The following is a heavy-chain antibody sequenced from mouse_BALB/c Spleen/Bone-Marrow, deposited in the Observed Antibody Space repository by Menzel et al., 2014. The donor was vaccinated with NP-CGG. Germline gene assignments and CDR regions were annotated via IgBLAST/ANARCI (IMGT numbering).Heavy chain of an antibody. Sequence: QVQLQQSAAELARPGASVKMSCKASGYTFTSYTMQWVKQRPGQGLEWIGYIGPSNTYTDYNQKFRDKTTLTADKSSSTAYMQLTSLTSEDSAVYYCAREDIITAYFDYWGQGTTLTVSS. CDR1: GYTFTSYT. CDR3: AREDIITAYFDY. D-gene: IGHD1-1*01. J-gene: IGHJ2*01. V-gene: IGHV1-4*02. CDR2: IGPSNTYT.